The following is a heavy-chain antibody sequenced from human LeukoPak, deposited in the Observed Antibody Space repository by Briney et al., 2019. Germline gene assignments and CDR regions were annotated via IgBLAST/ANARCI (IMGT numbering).Heavy chain of an antibody. CDR3: AGGTGFIIKD. CDR1: GFSFSTYG. D-gene: IGHD3-9*01. J-gene: IGHJ4*02. Sequence: GGSLRLSCVASGFSFSTYGLHWVRQAPGKGLEWVANIKQDGSEKNYVDSVKGRFTISRDNAKNSLYLQMNNLRVEDTAMYYCAGGTGFIIKDWGQGTLVTVSS. V-gene: IGHV3-7*03. CDR2: IKQDGSEK.